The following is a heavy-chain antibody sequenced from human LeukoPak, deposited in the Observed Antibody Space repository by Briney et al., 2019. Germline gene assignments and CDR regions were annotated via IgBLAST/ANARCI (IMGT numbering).Heavy chain of an antibody. J-gene: IGHJ4*02. CDR1: GFTFSSYA. CDR2: IKQDGSEK. Sequence: GGSLRLSCAASGFTFSSYAMHWVRQAPGKGLEWVANIKQDGSEKYYVDSVKGRFTISRDNTKNSLYLQMNSLRAEDTAVYYCARGGSSSWDYWGQGTLVTVSS. CDR3: ARGGSSSWDY. V-gene: IGHV3-7*01. D-gene: IGHD6-13*01.